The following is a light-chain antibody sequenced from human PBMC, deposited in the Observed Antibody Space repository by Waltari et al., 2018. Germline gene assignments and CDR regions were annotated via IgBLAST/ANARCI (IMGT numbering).Light chain of an antibody. V-gene: IGLV6-57*02. CDR2: EDN. CDR1: GANIANNY. Sequence: NFMLTQPHSVSESLGKTVTISCTGSGANIANNYVQWYQQRPVSPPTTVVYEDNRRPSGVPVRFSGSIDSSSSSASLTISGLKTEDEADYYCQSYDHNNVLFGGGTKLTVL. J-gene: IGLJ2*01. CDR3: QSYDHNNVL.